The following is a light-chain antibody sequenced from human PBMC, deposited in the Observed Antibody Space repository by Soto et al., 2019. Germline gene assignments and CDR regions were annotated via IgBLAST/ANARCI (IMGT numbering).Light chain of an antibody. V-gene: IGLV2-14*01. Sequence: ALTQPASVSWSPGQSITISCTGTSSDVGGYNYVSWYQQHPGKAPKLMIYDVSNRPSGVSNRFSGSKSGNTASLTISGLQAEDEADYYCSSYTSSSTLPYVFGTGTKVTVL. CDR2: DVS. CDR3: SSYTSSSTLPYV. J-gene: IGLJ1*01. CDR1: SSDVGGYNY.